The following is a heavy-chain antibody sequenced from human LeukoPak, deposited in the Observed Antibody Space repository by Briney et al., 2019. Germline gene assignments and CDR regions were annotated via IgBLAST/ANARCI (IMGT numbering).Heavy chain of an antibody. Sequence: PGGSLRLSCAASGFTVSSHYMSWVRQAPGKGLEWVSVIYSGGSANYADSVKGRFTISRDNSKNTLYLQMNSLTAEDTAVYYCARDRGGGDYRGHTASEIWGQGTMVTVSS. D-gene: IGHD4-11*01. J-gene: IGHJ3*02. CDR3: ARDRGGGDYRGHTASEI. CDR1: GFTVSSHY. V-gene: IGHV3-66*01. CDR2: IYSGGSA.